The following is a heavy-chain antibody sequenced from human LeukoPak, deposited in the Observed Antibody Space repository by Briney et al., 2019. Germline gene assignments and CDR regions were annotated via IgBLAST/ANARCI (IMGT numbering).Heavy chain of an antibody. Sequence: GGSLRLSCAASGFSTRTYSMGWVRQAPGKGLEWVSYINIYNTIHYADSVKGRFTISRDDAKNSLYLQMNSLRPEDTAVYYCARVPQPMDVWGRGATVTVSS. CDR3: ARVPQPMDV. CDR2: INIYNTI. CDR1: GFSTRTYS. V-gene: IGHV3-48*01. J-gene: IGHJ6*04. D-gene: IGHD1-14*01.